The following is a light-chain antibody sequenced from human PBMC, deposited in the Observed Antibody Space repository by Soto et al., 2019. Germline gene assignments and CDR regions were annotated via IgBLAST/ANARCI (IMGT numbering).Light chain of an antibody. CDR3: SSYTSGSTFYV. CDR1: SSDVGDNNY. CDR2: EVS. J-gene: IGLJ1*01. Sequence: QSALTQPASVSGSPGQSITISCTGTSSDVGDNNYVSWYQQHPGKAPKLIIYEVSHRPSGVSNRFSGSKSGNTASLTISGLQTEDEADYHCSSYTSGSTFYVFGTGTKLTVL. V-gene: IGLV2-14*01.